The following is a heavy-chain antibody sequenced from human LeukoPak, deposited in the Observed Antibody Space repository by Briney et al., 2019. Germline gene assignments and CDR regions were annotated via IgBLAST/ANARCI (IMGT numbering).Heavy chain of an antibody. CDR1: GGTIDTYT. CDR2: IDYAGNT. J-gene: IGHJ4*02. CDR3: AKWWWGSDY. Sequence: SETLSLTCTVSGGTIDTYTWSWLRQPPGKGLEWIGYIDYAGNTNYNPSLKSRVSMSVDTSKNQFSLNLRSVNAADTDVYYCAKWWWGSDYWGQGTLVTVAS. V-gene: IGHV4-59*03. D-gene: IGHD2-21*01.